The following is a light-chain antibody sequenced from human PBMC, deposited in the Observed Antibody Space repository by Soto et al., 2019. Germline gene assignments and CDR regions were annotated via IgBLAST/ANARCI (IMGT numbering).Light chain of an antibody. V-gene: IGKV3-20*01. CDR2: GAS. CDR3: LQYGSSPWT. J-gene: IGKJ1*01. CDR1: QSVSSSY. Sequence: EIVLTQSPGTLSLSPGERATLSCRASQSVSSSYLAWYQQKPGQAPRPLIYGASSRATGIPDRFSGSGSGTVFTLTISRLDPEDFAVYYCLQYGSSPWTFGQGTKEELK.